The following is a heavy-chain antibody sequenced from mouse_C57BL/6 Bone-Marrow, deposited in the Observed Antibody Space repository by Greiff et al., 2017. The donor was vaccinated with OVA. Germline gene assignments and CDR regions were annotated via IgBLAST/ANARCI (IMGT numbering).Heavy chain of an antibody. D-gene: IGHD1-1*01. V-gene: IGHV5-6*01. Sequence: EVNLVESGGDLVKPGGSLKLSCAASGFTFSSYGMSWVRQTPDKRLEWVATISSGGSYTYYPDSVKGRFTISRDNAKNTLYLQMSSLKSEDTAMYYCARHYYGSSYYWGQGTTLTVSS. CDR1: GFTFSSYG. CDR3: ARHYYGSSYY. J-gene: IGHJ2*01. CDR2: ISSGGSYT.